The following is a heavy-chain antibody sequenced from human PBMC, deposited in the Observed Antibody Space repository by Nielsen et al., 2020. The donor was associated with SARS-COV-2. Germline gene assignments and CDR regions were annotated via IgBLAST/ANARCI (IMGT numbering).Heavy chain of an antibody. D-gene: IGHD3-22*01. CDR2: ISSSGSTI. V-gene: IGHV3-48*03. J-gene: IGHJ4*02. CDR3: ARDNYDSSGYRTGVLVDY. Sequence: VRQAPGKGLEWVSYISSSGSTIYYADSVKGRFTISRDNAKNSLYLQMNSLRAEDTAVYYCARDNYDSSGYRTGVLVDYWGQGTLVTVSS.